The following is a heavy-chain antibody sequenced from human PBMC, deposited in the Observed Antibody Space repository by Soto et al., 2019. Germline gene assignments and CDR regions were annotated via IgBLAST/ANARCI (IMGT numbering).Heavy chain of an antibody. CDR1: GGAISNFF. J-gene: IGHJ4*02. D-gene: IGHD4-17*01. V-gene: IGHV4-59*01. Sequence: PSETLSLTCNVSGGAISNFFWTWVRQTPGKGLESIGYISHSGTTDYNPSLGSRVTISVDTSKNQFSLKLSSVTAADTAVYYCARGLDDYGDLDYWGQGTLVTVSS. CDR2: ISHSGTT. CDR3: ARGLDDYGDLDY.